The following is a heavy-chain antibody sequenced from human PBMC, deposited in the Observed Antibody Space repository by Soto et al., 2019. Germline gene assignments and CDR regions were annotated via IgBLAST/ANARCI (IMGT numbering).Heavy chain of an antibody. CDR2: VSYDGSKQ. J-gene: IGHJ4*02. D-gene: IGHD3-22*01. CDR3: ARDRVYYYDNSGYYNFDY. CDR1: GFTFSNYA. V-gene: IGHV3-30-3*01. Sequence: QVQLVESGGGVVQPGRSLRVSCAASGFTFSNYAMHWVRQAPGKGLEWVAVVSYDGSKQFYADSVEGRFTISRDSSKSTLYLHMDNLRDEETAVYYWARDRVYYYDNSGYYNFDYWGQGTLVTVSS.